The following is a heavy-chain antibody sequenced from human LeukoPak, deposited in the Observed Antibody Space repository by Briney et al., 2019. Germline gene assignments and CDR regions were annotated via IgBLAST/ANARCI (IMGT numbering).Heavy chain of an antibody. CDR1: GGSISSYY. V-gene: IGHV4-59*01. D-gene: IGHD6-19*01. J-gene: IGHJ4*02. CDR2: IYNSGST. Sequence: PSGTLSLTCTVSGGSISSYYWSWIRQPPGKGLEWIGYIYNSGSTNYNPSLKSRVTVSADTSKNQFSLKLSSVTAADTAVYYCARSTQGAVAGKFDYWGQGTLVTVSS. CDR3: ARSTQGAVAGKFDY.